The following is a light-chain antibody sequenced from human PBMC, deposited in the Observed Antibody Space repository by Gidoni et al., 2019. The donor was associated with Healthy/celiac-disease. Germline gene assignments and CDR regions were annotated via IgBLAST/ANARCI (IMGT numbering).Light chain of an antibody. CDR2: GKN. Sequence: PAVSVALGQTVRITCQGDSLRSYYASWYQQKPGQAPVLVIYGKNNRPSGIPDRFSGSSSGNTASLTITGAQAEDEADYDCNSRDSSGNHVVFGGGTKLTVL. V-gene: IGLV3-19*01. CDR1: SLRSYY. J-gene: IGLJ2*01. CDR3: NSRDSSGNHVV.